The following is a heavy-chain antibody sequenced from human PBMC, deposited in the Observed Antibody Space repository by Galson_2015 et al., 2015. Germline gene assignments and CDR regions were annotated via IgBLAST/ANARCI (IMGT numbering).Heavy chain of an antibody. CDR3: AKVHDSGYYYYGMDV. CDR1: GFTFSSYG. J-gene: IGHJ6*02. V-gene: IGHV3-30*18. D-gene: IGHD4-17*01. Sequence: SLRLSCAASGFTFSSYGMHWVRQAPGKGLEWVAVISYDGSNKYYADSVKGRFTISRDNSKNTLYLQMNSLRAEDTAVYYCAKVHDSGYYYYGMDVWVQGTTVTVSS. CDR2: ISYDGSNK.